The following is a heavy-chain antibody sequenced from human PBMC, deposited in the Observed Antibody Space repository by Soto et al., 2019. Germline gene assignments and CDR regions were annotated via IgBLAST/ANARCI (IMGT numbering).Heavy chain of an antibody. V-gene: IGHV4-34*01. CDR3: ARGAFWSGYYTGPFDY. CDR2: INHSGST. CDR1: GGSFSGYY. D-gene: IGHD3-3*01. J-gene: IGHJ4*02. Sequence: PSETLSLTCAVYGGSFSGYYWSWIRQPPGKGLEWIGEINHSGSTNYNPSLKSRVTISVDTSKNQFSLKLSSVTAADTAVYYCARGAFWSGYYTGPFDYWGQGTLVTVSS.